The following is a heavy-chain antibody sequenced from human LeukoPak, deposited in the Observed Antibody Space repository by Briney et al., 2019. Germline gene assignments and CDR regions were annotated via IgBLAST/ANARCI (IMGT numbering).Heavy chain of an antibody. V-gene: IGHV3-74*01. CDR2: INRDGSST. CDR1: GFTFSSYW. CDR3: ARDFGDYFDY. D-gene: IGHD2-15*01. Sequence: GGSLRLSCAASGFTFSSYWMHWVRQAPGKGLVWVSRINRDGSSTSYADSVKGRFTISRDNAKNTLYLQMNSLRAEDTAVYYCARDFGDYFDYWGQGTLVTVSS. J-gene: IGHJ4*02.